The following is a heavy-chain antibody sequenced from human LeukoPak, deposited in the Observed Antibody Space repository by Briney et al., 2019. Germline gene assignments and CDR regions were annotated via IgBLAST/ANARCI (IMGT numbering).Heavy chain of an antibody. CDR3: ARAHYYGSGSYYRLDY. D-gene: IGHD3-10*01. Sequence: PSETLSLTCTVSGGSISSYYWSWIRQPPGKGLEWIGYIYYSGSTNYNPSLKSRVTISVDTSKNQFSLKLSSVTAADTAVYYCARAHYYGSGSYYRLDYWGQGTLVTVSS. J-gene: IGHJ4*02. CDR1: GGSISSYY. CDR2: IYYSGST. V-gene: IGHV4-59*12.